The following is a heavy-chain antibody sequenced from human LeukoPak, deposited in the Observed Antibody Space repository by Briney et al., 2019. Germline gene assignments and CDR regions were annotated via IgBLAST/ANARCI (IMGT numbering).Heavy chain of an antibody. V-gene: IGHV3-30*18. CDR2: ISYDGSNK. CDR3: AKDPGHGEGY. CDR1: GLTFSSYG. D-gene: IGHD4-17*01. J-gene: IGHJ4*02. Sequence: GGSLRLSCAASGLTFSSYGMHWVRQAPGKGLEWVAVISYDGSNKYYADSVKGRFTISRDNSKNTLYLQMNSLRAEDTAVYYCAKDPGHGEGYWGQGTLVTVSS.